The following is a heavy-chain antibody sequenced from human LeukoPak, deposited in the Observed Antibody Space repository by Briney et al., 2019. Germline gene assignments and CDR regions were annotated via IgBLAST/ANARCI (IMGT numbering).Heavy chain of an antibody. J-gene: IGHJ5*02. Sequence: GRSLRLSCAASGFTFDDYAMHWVRQAPGKGLEWVSGISWNSGSMDYADSVKGRFTVSRDNAKNSLYLQMNSLRAEDTALYYCAKADSSSWYPCNWFDPWGQGTLVTVSS. CDR3: AKADSSSWYPCNWFDP. CDR2: ISWNSGSM. D-gene: IGHD6-13*01. CDR1: GFTFDDYA. V-gene: IGHV3-9*01.